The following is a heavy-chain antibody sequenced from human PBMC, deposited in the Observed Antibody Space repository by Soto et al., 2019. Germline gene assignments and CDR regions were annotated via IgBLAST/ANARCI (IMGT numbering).Heavy chain of an antibody. J-gene: IGHJ4*02. Sequence: PSQTLSLTCAISGDSVSSNSAAWNLIRQSPSRGLEWLGRAYYRSKWYNDYAVSVKSRITINPDTSKNQFSLKLSSVTAADTAVYYCARGPPLGYWGQGTLVTVSS. CDR3: ARGPPLGY. CDR2: AYYRSKWYN. V-gene: IGHV6-1*01. CDR1: GDSVSSNSAA.